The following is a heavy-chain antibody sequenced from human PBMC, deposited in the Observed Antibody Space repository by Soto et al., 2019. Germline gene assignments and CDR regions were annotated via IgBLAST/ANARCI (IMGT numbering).Heavy chain of an antibody. V-gene: IGHV4-39*01. Sequence: PSETLSLTCTVSGGSISSSSYYWGWIRQPPGKGLEWIGSIYYSGTTYYNPSLKSRVTISVDRSKNQFSLKLSSVTAADTAVYYCARHFSVDYFVYWGQGALVTVSS. CDR1: GGSISSSSYY. CDR2: IYYSGTT. J-gene: IGHJ4*02. CDR3: ARHFSVDYFVY.